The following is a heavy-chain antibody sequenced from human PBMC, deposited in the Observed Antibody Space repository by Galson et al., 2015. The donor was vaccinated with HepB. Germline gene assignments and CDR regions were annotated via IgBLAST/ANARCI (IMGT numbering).Heavy chain of an antibody. J-gene: IGHJ4*02. CDR1: GGSVSSSPFF. Sequence: TLSLTCTVSGGSVSSSPFFWSWIRQPPGKGLEWIGYIYYSGRTNYNPSLNRRVSISLDTSKNQFSLKVNSVTAADTAVYFCARDHHHWGQGTLVTVSS. CDR3: ARDHHH. CDR2: IYYSGRT. V-gene: IGHV4-61*01.